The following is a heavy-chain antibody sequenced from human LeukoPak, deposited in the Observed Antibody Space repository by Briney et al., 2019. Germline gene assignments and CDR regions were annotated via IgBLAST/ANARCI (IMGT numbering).Heavy chain of an antibody. V-gene: IGHV3-74*01. CDR1: GFNLSDYW. CDR2: INRDGRSA. CDR3: ARLKRAFGDVYPYLDY. Sequence: PGGSLRLSCRASGFNLSDYWMHWVRQAPGEGLLWVSRINRDGRSAGYADFVKGRSTISRDNSKNTLAMQLDRLTVEDTGVYYCARLKRAFGDVYPYLDYWGQALLVTDSS. D-gene: IGHD3-16*01. J-gene: IGHJ4*02.